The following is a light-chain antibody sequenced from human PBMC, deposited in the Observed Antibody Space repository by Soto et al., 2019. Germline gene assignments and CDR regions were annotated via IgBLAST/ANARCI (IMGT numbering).Light chain of an antibody. CDR3: QQANSFPRT. Sequence: DIQMTQSPSSVSASVGDRVTITCRASQDISSWLAWYQQKPGKAPKVLILAASSVRGGVPSRFSGSGSETDFTLTISSLQPEDDATYFCQQANSFPRTFGQGPKVVIK. V-gene: IGKV1-12*01. CDR1: QDISSW. CDR2: AAS. J-gene: IGKJ2*01.